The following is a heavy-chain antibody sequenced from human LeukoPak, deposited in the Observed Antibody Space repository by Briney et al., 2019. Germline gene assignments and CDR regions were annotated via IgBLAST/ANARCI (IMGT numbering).Heavy chain of an antibody. Sequence: PSETLSLTCAVYGGSLSGLYWNWIRQTPGKGLEWIGEIDYSGNTNYSPSLKSRVTISVDTSKNQFSLKLSSVTAADTAVYYCAREQLPYYDTRGAFDIWGQGTMVTVSS. D-gene: IGHD3-9*01. V-gene: IGHV4-34*01. CDR1: GGSLSGLY. CDR3: AREQLPYYDTRGAFDI. J-gene: IGHJ3*02. CDR2: IDYSGNT.